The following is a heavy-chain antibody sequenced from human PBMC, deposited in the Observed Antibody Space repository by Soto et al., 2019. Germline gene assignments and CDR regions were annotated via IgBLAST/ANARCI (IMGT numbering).Heavy chain of an antibody. V-gene: IGHV4-59*11. CDR3: ARLQYTVVTALDI. CDR2: IYHTVNT. CDR1: GVSIGSHF. Sequence: QVQLQESGPRLVKPSETLSLTCSVSGVSIGSHFWSWIRQAPGKGPELVGYIYHTVNTNYNPALKSRVTISMDTSKNLLSLQLSSLTAADTAVYYCARLQYTVVTALDIWGQGTMVTVSS. D-gene: IGHD2-15*01. J-gene: IGHJ3*02.